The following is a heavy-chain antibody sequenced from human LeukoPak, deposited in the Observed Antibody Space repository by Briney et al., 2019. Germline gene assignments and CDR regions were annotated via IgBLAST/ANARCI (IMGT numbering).Heavy chain of an antibody. Sequence: WASVKVSCKASGYTFGAYYMYWVRQAPGQGLEWMGWINPKSGGTVYAQKFQGRVTMTRDTSSSTAYMELSRLRFDDTVVYYCARGPRITIFGVVMANDAFDIWGQGTMVTVSS. V-gene: IGHV1-2*02. D-gene: IGHD3-3*01. CDR2: INPKSGGT. CDR3: ARGPRITIFGVVMANDAFDI. CDR1: GYTFGAYY. J-gene: IGHJ3*02.